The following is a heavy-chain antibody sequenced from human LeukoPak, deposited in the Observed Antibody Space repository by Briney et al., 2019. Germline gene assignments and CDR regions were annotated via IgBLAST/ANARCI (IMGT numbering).Heavy chain of an antibody. Sequence: GASVKVSCKASGYIFTSYGISWVRQAPGQGLEWLGWINTYNANTNYAQKLQGRVTMTTDTSTNTAYMELRSLRSGDTAVYYCARGKGGDPRDYWGQGTLVTVSS. CDR3: ARGKGGDPRDY. CDR2: INTYNANT. D-gene: IGHD2-21*02. J-gene: IGHJ4*02. CDR1: GYIFTSYG. V-gene: IGHV1-18*01.